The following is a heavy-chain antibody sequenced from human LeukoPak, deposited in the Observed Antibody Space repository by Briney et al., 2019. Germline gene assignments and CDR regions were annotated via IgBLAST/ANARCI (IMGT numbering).Heavy chain of an antibody. CDR2: IRGGGGST. J-gene: IGHJ4*02. Sequence: PGGSLRLSCVASGFTFSTYAMTWVRQAPGKGLEWVSVIRGGGGSTYYADSVKGRFTISRDNSKNTLYLQMNSLKAEDTARYYCAKDLYGDYGGIDYWGQGTLVTVSS. V-gene: IGHV3-23*01. CDR1: GFTFSTYA. CDR3: AKDLYGDYGGIDY. D-gene: IGHD4-17*01.